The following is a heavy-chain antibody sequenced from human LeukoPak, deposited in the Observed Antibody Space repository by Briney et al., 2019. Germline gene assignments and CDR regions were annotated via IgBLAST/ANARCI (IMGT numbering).Heavy chain of an antibody. J-gene: IGHJ4*02. V-gene: IGHV3-30-3*01. CDR3: ARAGYYYDSSGSYYFDY. Sequence: GGSLRLSCAASGFTFSSYAMHWVRQAPGKGLEWVAVISYDGSNKYYADSVKGRFTISRDNSKNTLYLQMNSLRAEDTAVYYCARAGYYYDSSGSYYFDYWGQGTLVTVSS. CDR1: GFTFSSYA. D-gene: IGHD3-22*01. CDR2: ISYDGSNK.